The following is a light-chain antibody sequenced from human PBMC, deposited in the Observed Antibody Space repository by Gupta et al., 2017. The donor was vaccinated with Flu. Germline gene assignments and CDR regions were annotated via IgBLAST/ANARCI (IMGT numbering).Light chain of an antibody. CDR2: RDS. J-gene: IGLJ2*01. V-gene: IGLV3-9*01. CDR3: QVWDSYTAVI. Sequence: LGKTAKITCGGNNIGNKNVHWYQQKPGRAPVLVIDRDSNRPSGIPERFSGSNSGNTATLTISGAQAGDEADYYCQVWDSYTAVIFGGGTMVTVL. CDR1: NIGNKN.